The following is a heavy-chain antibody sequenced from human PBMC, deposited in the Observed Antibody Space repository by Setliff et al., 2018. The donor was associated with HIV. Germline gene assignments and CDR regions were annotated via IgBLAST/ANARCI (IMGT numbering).Heavy chain of an antibody. CDR1: GGSVSSPSYY. Sequence: SETLSLTCAVSGGSVSSPSYYWGWIRQPPGKGLEWIGSVYNSGITFKNPSLKSRVSISVDRSGNQFSLRLTSVTAADTAGYYCATCRHRPSNWFDPWGQGTVVTVSS. V-gene: IGHV4-39*07. CDR2: VYNSGIT. CDR3: ATCRHRPSNWFDP. J-gene: IGHJ5*02.